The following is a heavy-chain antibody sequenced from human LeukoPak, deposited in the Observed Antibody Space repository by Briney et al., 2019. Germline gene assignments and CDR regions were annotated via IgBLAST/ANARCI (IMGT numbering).Heavy chain of an antibody. D-gene: IGHD3-22*01. CDR3: AREQGYDSSGYDY. CDR1: GASISSYY. J-gene: IGHJ4*02. Sequence: SQTLSLTCTVSGASISSYYWTWIRQPAGKGLEWTGRIYSSGSTNHNPSLKSRASMSVDTSRNQFSLKLSSVTAADTAVYYCAREQGYDSSGYDYWGQGSLVTVSS. CDR2: IYSSGST. V-gene: IGHV4-4*07.